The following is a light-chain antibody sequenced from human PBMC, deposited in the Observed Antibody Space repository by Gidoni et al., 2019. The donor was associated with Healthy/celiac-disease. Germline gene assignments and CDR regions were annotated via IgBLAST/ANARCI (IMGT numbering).Light chain of an antibody. CDR3: QQRSNWPIT. J-gene: IGKJ5*01. CDR1: QSVSSY. Sequence: EIVLTQSPATLSLSPGERATLSCRASQSVSSYLAWYQQKPGQAPRPLIYDASNRATGIPARFSGSGSGTDFNLTISSLEPEDFAVYYCQQRSNWPITFGQGTRLEIK. V-gene: IGKV3-11*01. CDR2: DAS.